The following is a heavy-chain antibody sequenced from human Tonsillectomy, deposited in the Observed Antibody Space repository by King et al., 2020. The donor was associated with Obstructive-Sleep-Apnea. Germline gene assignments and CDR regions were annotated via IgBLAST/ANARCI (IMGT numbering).Heavy chain of an antibody. CDR2: LSGSGGIT. J-gene: IGHJ4*02. D-gene: IGHD3-9*01. Sequence: VQLVESGGDLVQPGGSLRLSCAASGFTFRSYAMSWVRQAAGEGLEWVSGLSGSGGITDYADSVKGRFTISRDKSKNTVYLQMNSLRAEDTAVYYCAKDSMDYDTLTGPVDYWGQGTLVTVSS. CDR3: AKDSMDYDTLTGPVDY. CDR1: GFTFRSYA. V-gene: IGHV3-23*04.